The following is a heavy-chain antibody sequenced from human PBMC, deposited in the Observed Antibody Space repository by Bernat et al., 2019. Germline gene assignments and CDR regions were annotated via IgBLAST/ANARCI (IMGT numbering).Heavy chain of an antibody. D-gene: IGHD3-10*01. CDR1: GFTFSSYG. Sequence: VQLVESGGGVVQPGRSLRLSCAASGFTFSSYGMHWVRQAPGKGLVWVSRINSDGSSTSYADSVKGRFTISRDNAKNTLYLQMNSLRAEDTAVYYCARDHGTLRGSYYDYWGQGTLVTVSS. CDR2: INSDGSST. V-gene: IGHV3-74*01. J-gene: IGHJ4*02. CDR3: ARDHGTLRGSYYDY.